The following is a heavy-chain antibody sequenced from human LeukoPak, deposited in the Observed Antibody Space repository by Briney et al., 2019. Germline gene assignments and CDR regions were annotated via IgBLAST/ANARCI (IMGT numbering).Heavy chain of an antibody. J-gene: IGHJ6*02. Sequence: SETLSLTCTVSGYSISSGYYWGWIRQPPGKGLEWIGSIYHSGSTYYNPSLKSRVTISVDTSKNQFSLKLSSVTAADTAVYYCARAPHDYGDYYYGMDVWGQGTTVTVSS. V-gene: IGHV4-38-2*02. CDR1: GYSISSGYY. CDR3: ARAPHDYGDYYYGMDV. CDR2: IYHSGST. D-gene: IGHD4-17*01.